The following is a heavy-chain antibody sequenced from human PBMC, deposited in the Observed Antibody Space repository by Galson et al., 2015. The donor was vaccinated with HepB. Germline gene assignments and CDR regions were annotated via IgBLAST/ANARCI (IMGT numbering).Heavy chain of an antibody. D-gene: IGHD6-19*01. V-gene: IGHV5-10-1*01. CDR1: GYSFTSYW. J-gene: IGHJ4*02. CDR2: IDPSDSYI. Sequence: QSGAEVKKPGESLRISCKGSGYSFTSYWISWVRQMPGKGLEWMGRIDPSDSYINYSPSFQGHVTISPDKSISTAYLQWSSLKASDTAMYCCARGSSGWYYFDYWGQGTLVTVSS. CDR3: ARGSSGWYYFDY.